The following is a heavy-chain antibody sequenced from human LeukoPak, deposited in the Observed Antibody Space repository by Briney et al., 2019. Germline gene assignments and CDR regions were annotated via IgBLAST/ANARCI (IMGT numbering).Heavy chain of an antibody. D-gene: IGHD1-1*01. CDR2: INHSGST. CDR3: ARDGRPYRWFDP. CDR1: GGSFSGYY. Sequence: SETLSLTCAVYGGSFSGYYCSWIRQPPGKGLEWIGEINHSGSTNYNPSLKSRVTISVDTSKNQFSLKLSSVTAADTAVYYCARDGRPYRWFDPWGQGTLVTVSS. V-gene: IGHV4-34*01. J-gene: IGHJ5*02.